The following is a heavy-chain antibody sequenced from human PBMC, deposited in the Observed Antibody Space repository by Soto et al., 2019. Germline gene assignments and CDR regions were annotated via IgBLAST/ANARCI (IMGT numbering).Heavy chain of an antibody. J-gene: IGHJ6*02. Sequence: GGSLRLSCAASGFTFSSYGMYWVRQAPGKGLEWVAVISYDGSNKYYADSVKGRFTISRDNSKNTLYLQMNSLRAEDTAVYYCAKDGRGGYSSSSWDDYYYYGMDVWRQRTTVTVSS. CDR3: AKDGRGGYSSSSWDDYYYYGMDV. CDR2: ISYDGSNK. CDR1: GFTFSSYG. D-gene: IGHD6-6*01. V-gene: IGHV3-30*18.